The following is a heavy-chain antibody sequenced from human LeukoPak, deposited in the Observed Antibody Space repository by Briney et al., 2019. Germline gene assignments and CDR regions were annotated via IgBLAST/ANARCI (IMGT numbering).Heavy chain of an antibody. Sequence: GGSLRLSCAASGFTFSSYSMNWVRQAPGKGLEWVSSISSSSSYIYYADSVKGRFTISRDNAKNSLYLQMNSLRAEDTAVYYCARDPGQYSSSWYAEDYWGQGTLVTVSS. CDR2: ISSSSSYI. D-gene: IGHD6-13*01. CDR1: GFTFSSYS. V-gene: IGHV3-21*01. CDR3: ARDPGQYSSSWYAEDY. J-gene: IGHJ4*02.